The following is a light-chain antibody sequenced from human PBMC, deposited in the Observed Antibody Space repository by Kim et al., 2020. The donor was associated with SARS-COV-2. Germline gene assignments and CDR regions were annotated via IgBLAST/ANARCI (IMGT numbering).Light chain of an antibody. CDR1: SSDIGNYNF. CDR3: SSHIGSSTWV. Sequence: GQSITISCTGTSSDIGNYNFVSWSQQHPGKAPKLVIYDVSKRPSGVSDRFSGSKSGNTASLTISGLQAEDEADYYCSSHIGSSTWVFGGGTQLTVL. J-gene: IGLJ3*02. CDR2: DVS. V-gene: IGLV2-14*04.